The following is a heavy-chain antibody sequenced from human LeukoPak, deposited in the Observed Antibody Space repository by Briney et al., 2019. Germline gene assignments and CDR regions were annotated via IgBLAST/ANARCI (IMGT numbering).Heavy chain of an antibody. CDR2: ISSSGGIT. Sequence: GGSLRLSCAASGFTFSSYEMNWVRQAPGKGLEWVSYISSSGGITYHADSVKGRFTISRGNVKNTLYLQMNSLRAEDSGVYYCARPLWPDSWGQGTLVTVSS. CDR3: ARPLWPDS. CDR1: GFTFSSYE. V-gene: IGHV3-48*03. D-gene: IGHD2/OR15-2a*01. J-gene: IGHJ4*02.